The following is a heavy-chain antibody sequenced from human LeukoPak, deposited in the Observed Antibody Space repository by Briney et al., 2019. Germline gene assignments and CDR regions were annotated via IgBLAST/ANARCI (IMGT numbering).Heavy chain of an antibody. Sequence: GGSLRLSCAASGFTFRNYAMSWVRQAPGKGLEWVSVISGGGGGAYYADSLKGRFTISRDNSKNTPYLQMNSLRAEDTAVFYCAKETGGYSSSPWDYWGQGTLVTVSS. CDR3: AKETGGYSSSPWDY. CDR2: ISGGGGGA. CDR1: GFTFRNYA. J-gene: IGHJ4*02. D-gene: IGHD6-13*01. V-gene: IGHV3-23*01.